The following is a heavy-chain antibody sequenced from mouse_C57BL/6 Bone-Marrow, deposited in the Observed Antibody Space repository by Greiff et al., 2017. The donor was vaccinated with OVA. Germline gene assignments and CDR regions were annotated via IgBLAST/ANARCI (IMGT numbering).Heavy chain of an antibody. J-gene: IGHJ1*03. D-gene: IGHD1-1*01. V-gene: IGHV1-55*01. CDR3: ASPPVYYYGSSYGYWYIDV. CDR1: GYTFTSYW. Sequence: VQLQQPGAELVKPGASVKMSCKASGYTFTSYWITWVKQRPGQGLEWIGDIYPGSGSTKYNEKFKGKATLTVDTSSSTAYMQLSSLTSEDSAVYYCASPPVYYYGSSYGYWYIDVWGTGTTVTVSS. CDR2: IYPGSGST.